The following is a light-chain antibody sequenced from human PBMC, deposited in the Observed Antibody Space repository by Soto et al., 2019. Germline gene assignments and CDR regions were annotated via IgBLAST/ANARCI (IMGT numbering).Light chain of an antibody. CDR3: QQRSNWPPSIT. Sequence: EIVITQSPATLSVSPVDSATLSCRASQSVTSNLAWYQHKPGQAPRLLIYSSSTRAAGIPARFGGSGSGTEFTLTVSSLEPEDFAVYYCQQRSNWPPSITIGQGTRLEIK. CDR1: QSVTSN. J-gene: IGKJ5*01. V-gene: IGKV3-15*01. CDR2: SSS.